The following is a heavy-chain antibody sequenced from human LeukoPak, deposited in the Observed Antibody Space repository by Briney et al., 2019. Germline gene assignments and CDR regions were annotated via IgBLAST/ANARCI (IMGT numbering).Heavy chain of an antibody. CDR1: GFTFTSSA. Sequence: SVKVSCKASGFTFTSSAMQWVRQARGQRLEWIGWIVVGSGNTNYAQKFQERVTITRDTSTSIVYMELSSLRSEDTAVYYCARGGISGSYYDRGDYWGQGTLVTVSS. CDR3: ARGGISGSYYDRGDY. D-gene: IGHD1-26*01. J-gene: IGHJ4*02. V-gene: IGHV1-58*02. CDR2: IVVGSGNT.